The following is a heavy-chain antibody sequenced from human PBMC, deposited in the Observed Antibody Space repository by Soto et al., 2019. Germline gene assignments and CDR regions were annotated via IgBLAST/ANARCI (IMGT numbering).Heavy chain of an antibody. J-gene: IGHJ6*02. V-gene: IGHV4-31*03. CDR1: GGSISSGGYY. CDR2: IYYSGST. Sequence: PSETLSLTCTVSGGSISSGGYYWSWIRQHPGKGLEWIGYIYYSGSTYYNPSLKSRVTISVDTSKNQFSLKLSSVTAADTAVYYCARDQPPSTKSHYYDSSGYPHPYYYYGMDVWGQGTTVTVSS. CDR3: ARDQPPSTKSHYYDSSGYPHPYYYYGMDV. D-gene: IGHD3-22*01.